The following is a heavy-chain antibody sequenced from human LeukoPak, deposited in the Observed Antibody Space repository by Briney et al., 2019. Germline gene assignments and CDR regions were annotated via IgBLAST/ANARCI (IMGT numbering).Heavy chain of an antibody. CDR2: MNPNSGNT. CDR1: GYTFTSYD. CDR3: ARDGSGSYYADYYYYMDV. V-gene: IGHV1-8*01. D-gene: IGHD3-10*01. J-gene: IGHJ6*03. Sequence: ASVKVSCKASGYTFTSYDINWVRQATGQGLEWMGWMNPNSGNTGYAQKFQGRVTMTRDTSISTAYMELSRLRSDDTAVYYCARDGSGSYYADYYYYMDVWGKGTTVTISS.